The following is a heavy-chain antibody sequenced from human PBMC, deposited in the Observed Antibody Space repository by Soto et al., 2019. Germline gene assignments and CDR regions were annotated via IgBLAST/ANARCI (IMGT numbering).Heavy chain of an antibody. CDR2: IKTKVESYAT. J-gene: IGHJ4*02. CDR1: GFTLSGFD. CDR3: TRRYCSGGGCYSDFDF. Sequence: GGSLRLSCAASGFTLSGFDIHWVRQASGEGLEWVGRIKTKVESYATELAASVKGRFTISRDDPKNTAYLQMSSLKTEDSAVYYCTRRYCSGGGCYSDFDFWGQGTLVTVSS. V-gene: IGHV3-73*01. D-gene: IGHD2-15*01.